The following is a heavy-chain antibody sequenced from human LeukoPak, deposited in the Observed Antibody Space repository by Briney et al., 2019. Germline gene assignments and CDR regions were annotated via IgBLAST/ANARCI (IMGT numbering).Heavy chain of an antibody. J-gene: IGHJ4*02. Sequence: KPGGSLRLSCAASGFTFSSYSMNWVRQAPGKGLEWVSSISSSSSYIYYADSVKGRFTISRDNSKNTLYLQMNSLRAEDTAVYYCAKDWVYDSSGYYYLSGVFDYWGQGTLVTVSS. CDR1: GFTFSSYS. CDR2: ISSSSSYI. V-gene: IGHV3-21*04. D-gene: IGHD3-22*01. CDR3: AKDWVYDSSGYYYLSGVFDY.